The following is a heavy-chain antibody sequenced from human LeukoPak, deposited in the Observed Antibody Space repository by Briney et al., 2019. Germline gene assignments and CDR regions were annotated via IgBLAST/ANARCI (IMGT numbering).Heavy chain of an antibody. D-gene: IGHD6-13*01. CDR2: MNPNSGNT. J-gene: IGHJ4*02. CDR3: ARIAAPGNRRLNF. V-gene: IGHV1-8*01. Sequence: ASVKVSCKASGYTFTTYAINWVRQAAGQGLEWMGWMNPNSGNTGNAQKFQGRVTMTRNTSISTAYMELTSLTSEDTAVYFCARIAAPGNRRLNFWGQGTLVTVSS. CDR1: GYTFTTYA.